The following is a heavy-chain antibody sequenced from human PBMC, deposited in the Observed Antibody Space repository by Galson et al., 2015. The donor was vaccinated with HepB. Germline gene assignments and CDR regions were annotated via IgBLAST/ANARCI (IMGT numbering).Heavy chain of an antibody. V-gene: IGHV3-30*02. CDR1: GFTFSSYG. J-gene: IGHJ3*02. CDR2: IRYDGSNK. CDR3: VVQYCSGGSCYDAFDI. Sequence: SLRLSCAASGFTFSSYGMHWVRQAPGKGLEWVAFIRYDGSNKYYADSVKGRFTISRDNSKNTLYLQMNSLRAEDTAVYYCVVQYCSGGSCYDAFDIWGQGTMVTVSS. D-gene: IGHD2-15*01.